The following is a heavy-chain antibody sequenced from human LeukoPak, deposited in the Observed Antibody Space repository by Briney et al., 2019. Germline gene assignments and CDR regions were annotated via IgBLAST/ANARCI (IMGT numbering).Heavy chain of an antibody. J-gene: IGHJ4*02. CDR3: ARDILKRWYYFDY. CDR1: GYTFTGYY. D-gene: IGHD4-23*01. Sequence: ASVKVSCKASGYTFTGYYMHWVRQAPGQGFEWMGWNNPNSGGTNYAQKFQGRVTMTRDTSISTAYMELSRLRSDDTAVYYCARDILKRWYYFDYWGQGTLVTVSS. CDR2: NNPNSGGT. V-gene: IGHV1-2*02.